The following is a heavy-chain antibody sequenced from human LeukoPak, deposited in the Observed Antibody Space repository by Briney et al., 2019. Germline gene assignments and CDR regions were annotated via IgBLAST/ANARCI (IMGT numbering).Heavy chain of an antibody. CDR2: ISAYNGDT. V-gene: IGHV1-18*01. CDR1: GYTFTSYG. J-gene: IGHJ4*02. CDR3: ARDPSNTSGYNIYFDY. Sequence: ASVKVSCKASGYTFTSYGISWVRQAPGQGLEWMGWISAYNGDTKYAQKFQGRVTMTTGSSTSTAYMEVRSLRSDDTAVYYCARDPSNTSGYNIYFDYWGQGTLVTVSS. D-gene: IGHD6-19*01.